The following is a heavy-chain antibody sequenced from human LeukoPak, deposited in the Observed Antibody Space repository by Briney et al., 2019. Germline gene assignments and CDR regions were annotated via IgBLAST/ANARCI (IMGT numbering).Heavy chain of an antibody. CDR3: ARDAQRGFDYSNSLEY. Sequence: GGSLRLSCTASGFTYNHYGMHWVRQAPGKGLEWVAVIWSDGTEKYYADAVKGRFTVSRDDSSNTLYLQMNSLRGEDTAVYYCARDAQRGFDYSNSLEYWGQGTLVTVSS. V-gene: IGHV3-33*08. D-gene: IGHD4-11*01. J-gene: IGHJ4*02. CDR2: IWSDGTEK. CDR1: GFTYNHYG.